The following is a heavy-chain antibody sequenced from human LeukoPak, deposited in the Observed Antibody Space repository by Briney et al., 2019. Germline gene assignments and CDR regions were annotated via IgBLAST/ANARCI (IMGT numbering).Heavy chain of an antibody. V-gene: IGHV3-48*03. Sequence: GGSLRLSCAASGYTFSSYEMNWVREAPGKGLEWVSYISSSGSTIYYADSVKGRFTISRDNAKNSLYLQMNSLRAEDTALYYCAKDRGVFFPDYFDYWGQGTLVTVSS. CDR3: AKDRGVFFPDYFDY. CDR2: ISSSGSTI. D-gene: IGHD2/OR15-2a*01. CDR1: GYTFSSYE. J-gene: IGHJ4*02.